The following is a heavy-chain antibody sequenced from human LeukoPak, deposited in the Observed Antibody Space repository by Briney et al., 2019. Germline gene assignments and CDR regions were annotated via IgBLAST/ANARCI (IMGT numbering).Heavy chain of an antibody. Sequence: SETLSLTCTVSGGSISSGGYYWSWIRQHPGKGLEWIGYIYYSGSTYYNPSLKSRVTISVDTSKNQFSLKLSSVTAAGTAVYYCARVAGDYGPGYFQHWGQGTLVTVSS. CDR3: ARVAGDYGPGYFQH. V-gene: IGHV4-31*03. CDR2: IYYSGST. D-gene: IGHD4-17*01. CDR1: GGSISSGGYY. J-gene: IGHJ1*01.